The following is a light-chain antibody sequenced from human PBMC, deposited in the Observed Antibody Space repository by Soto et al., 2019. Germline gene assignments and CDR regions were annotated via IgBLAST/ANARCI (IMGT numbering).Light chain of an antibody. J-gene: IGLJ1*01. CDR2: EVS. Sequence: QSALTQPASVSGSPGQSITISCTGTSSDVGGYNYVSWYQQHPGKAPKLMIYEVSNRPSGVSNRFSGSKSGNTASLTISGLHDEDEDDYCSSSSSSSSPLDVFGTGTKLTVL. CDR1: SSDVGGYNY. V-gene: IGLV2-14*01. CDR3: SSSSSSSPLDV.